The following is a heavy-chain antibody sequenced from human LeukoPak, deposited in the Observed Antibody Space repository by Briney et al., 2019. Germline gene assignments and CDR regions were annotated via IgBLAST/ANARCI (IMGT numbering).Heavy chain of an antibody. CDR2: ISSDGSNK. Sequence: GRSLRLSCAASGFTFNSYGMYWVRQAPGKGLEWVALISSDGSNKYYSDSVKGRFTISRENAKNSLYLQMNSLRAGDTAVYYCARTKAAASYVGDAFDIWGQGTMVTVSS. CDR3: ARTKAAASYVGDAFDI. V-gene: IGHV3-30*03. J-gene: IGHJ3*02. CDR1: GFTFNSYG. D-gene: IGHD2-15*01.